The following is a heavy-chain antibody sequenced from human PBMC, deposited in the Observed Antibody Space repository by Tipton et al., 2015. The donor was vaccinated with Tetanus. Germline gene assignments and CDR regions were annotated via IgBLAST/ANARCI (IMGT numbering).Heavy chain of an antibody. CDR2: IFHSGSP. V-gene: IGHV4-30-2*01. Sequence: TLSLTCDVSGASISSAAWTWIRQPSGKGLEWIGHIFHSGSPNYNPSLKSRVSMSVDKSRKEVSLKLQSVTAADTAVYYCARSTGSGNYFDNWGQGILVAVSS. CDR1: GASISSAA. J-gene: IGHJ4*02. CDR3: ARSTGSGNYFDN. D-gene: IGHD3-10*01.